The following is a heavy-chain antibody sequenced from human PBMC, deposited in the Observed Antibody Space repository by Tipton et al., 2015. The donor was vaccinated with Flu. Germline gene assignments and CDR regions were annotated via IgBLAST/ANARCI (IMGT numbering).Heavy chain of an antibody. Sequence: TLSLTCTVSGGSISSGSYYWSWIRQPAGKGLEWIGRIYTSGSTNYNPSLKSRVTISVDTSKNQFSLKLKSVTAADTAVYYCARVGLLKVFGLLIPNHFDPWGQGALVTVSS. J-gene: IGHJ5*02. CDR3: ARVGLLKVFGLLIPNHFDP. V-gene: IGHV4-61*02. CDR2: IYTSGST. D-gene: IGHD3/OR15-3a*01. CDR1: GGSISSGSYY.